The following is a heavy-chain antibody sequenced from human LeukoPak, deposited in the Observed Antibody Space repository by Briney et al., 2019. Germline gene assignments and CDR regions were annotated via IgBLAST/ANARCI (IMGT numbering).Heavy chain of an antibody. CDR1: GFSFSTHD. J-gene: IGHJ6*03. D-gene: IGHD3-10*01. CDR2: IWDDDSKR. V-gene: IGHV3-30*02. CDR3: AKDPGAKVRGYYMDV. Sequence: GGSLRLSCAASGFSFSTHDMHWVRQVPGKGLEWVAFIWDDDSKRWYADSVRGRFTISRDNSKNTVYLQMNSLTPEDTAIYFCAKDPGAKVRGYYMDVWGKGTTVTVSS.